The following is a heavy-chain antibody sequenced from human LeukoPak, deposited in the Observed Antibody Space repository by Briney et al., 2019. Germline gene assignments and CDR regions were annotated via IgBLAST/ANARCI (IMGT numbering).Heavy chain of an antibody. J-gene: IGHJ4*02. CDR3: ARGADYGGNPPFYFDY. V-gene: IGHV4-39*07. CDR1: GASVGTTSYY. D-gene: IGHD4-23*01. CDR2: FYYTTPT. Sequence: SETLSPTCTVSGASVGTTSYYWGWIRQPPGRGLEWIGSFYYTTPTCYNPSLKSRVSISVDRSKNQFSLKLTSVTAADTAVYYCARGADYGGNPPFYFDYWGQGALVTVSS.